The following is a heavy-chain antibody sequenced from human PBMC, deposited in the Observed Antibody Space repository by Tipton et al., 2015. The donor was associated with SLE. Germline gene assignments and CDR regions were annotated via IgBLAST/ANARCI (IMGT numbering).Heavy chain of an antibody. CDR2: ISGSGDNS. CDR3: AKDGGT. D-gene: IGHD3-16*01. V-gene: IGHV3-23*01. J-gene: IGHJ5*02. Sequence: SLRLSCAASGFTFSSFVMSWVRQAPGKGLEWVSTISGSGDNSYYADSVRGRFTISRDNSKNTLYLQMNSLRAEDTAVYYCAKDGGTWGQGTLVTVSS. CDR1: GFTFSSFV.